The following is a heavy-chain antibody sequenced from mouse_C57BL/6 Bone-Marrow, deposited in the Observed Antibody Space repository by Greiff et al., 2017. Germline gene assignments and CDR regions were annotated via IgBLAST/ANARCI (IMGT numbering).Heavy chain of an antibody. CDR1: GFSFNTYA. CDR3: VSLYYYGSSYLYAMDY. J-gene: IGHJ4*01. D-gene: IGHD1-1*01. V-gene: IGHV10-1*01. CDR2: IRSKSNNYAT. Sequence: EVKLVESGGGLVQPKGSLKLSCAASGFSFNTYAMNWVRQAPGKGLEWVARIRSKSNNYATYYADSVKDRFTISRDDSESMLYLQMNNLKTEDTAMYYCVSLYYYGSSYLYAMDYWGQGTSVTVSS.